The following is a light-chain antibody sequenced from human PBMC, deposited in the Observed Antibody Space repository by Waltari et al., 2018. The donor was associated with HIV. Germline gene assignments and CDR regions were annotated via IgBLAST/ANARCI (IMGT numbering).Light chain of an antibody. V-gene: IGKV1-16*01. CDR2: DAS. Sequence: DIQLTQSPSSLSASVGDRVTITCRVSQDIRNFLAWFQQRPGKAPKSLIYDASSLRSGVPSRFSGSGSGTVFTLTISSLQPEDFATYYCQHYHSYPRTFGQGTKVEI. CDR1: QDIRNF. CDR3: QHYHSYPRT. J-gene: IGKJ1*01.